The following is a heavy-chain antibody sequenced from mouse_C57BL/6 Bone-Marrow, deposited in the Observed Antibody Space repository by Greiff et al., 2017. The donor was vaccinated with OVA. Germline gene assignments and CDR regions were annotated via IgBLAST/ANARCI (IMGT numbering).Heavy chain of an antibody. CDR1: GYTFTSYW. Sequence: VQQKQPGTELVKPGASVKLSCKASGYTFTSYWMHWVKQRPGQGLEWIGMIHPNSGSTNYNEKFKSKATLTVEKSSSTAYMQLSSLTSEDSAVYYWAEGRDWYFDVWGTGTTVTVSS. CDR2: IHPNSGST. J-gene: IGHJ1*03. CDR3: AEGRDWYFDV. V-gene: IGHV1-64*01.